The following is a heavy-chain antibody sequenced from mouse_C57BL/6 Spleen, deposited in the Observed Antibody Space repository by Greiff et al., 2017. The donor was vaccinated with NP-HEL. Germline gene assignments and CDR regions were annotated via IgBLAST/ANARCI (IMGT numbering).Heavy chain of an antibody. J-gene: IGHJ3*01. CDR3: ARGDGYYGGPFAY. CDR1: GFTFSSYA. V-gene: IGHV5-4*01. D-gene: IGHD2-3*01. Sequence: EVQLVESGGGLVKPGGSLKLSCAASGFTFSSYAMSWVRQTPEKRLEWVATLSDGGSYTYYPANVKGRFTISRDNAKNNLYLQMSHLKSEDTARYYCARGDGYYGGPFAYWGQGTLVTVSA. CDR2: LSDGGSYT.